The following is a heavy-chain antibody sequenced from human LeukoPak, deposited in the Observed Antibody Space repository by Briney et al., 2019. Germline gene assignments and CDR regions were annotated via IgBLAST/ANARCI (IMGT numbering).Heavy chain of an antibody. CDR2: ISSGSNCI. Sequence: GGSLRLSCAASGFTFSTYIMNWVRQAPGKGLEWVSSISSGSNCIYYADAVKGRFTISRDNTKNSLYLQMNRLRDEDTAVYYCTREGVDGLDIWGQGTMVTVSS. CDR1: GFTFSTYI. D-gene: IGHD3-10*01. J-gene: IGHJ3*02. CDR3: TREGVDGLDI. V-gene: IGHV3-21*01.